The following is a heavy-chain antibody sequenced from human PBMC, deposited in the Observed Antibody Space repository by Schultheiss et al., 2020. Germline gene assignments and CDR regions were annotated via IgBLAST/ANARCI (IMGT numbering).Heavy chain of an antibody. CDR3: ARDFGTVTDHDY. CDR2: INPNSGGT. V-gene: IGHV1-2*02. CDR1: GYTFTGYY. J-gene: IGHJ4*02. D-gene: IGHD4-17*01. Sequence: ASVKVSCKASGYTFTGYYMHWVRQAPGQGLEWMGWINPNSGGTNYAQKFQGRVTMTRDTSISTAYMEVSRLRSDDTAVYYCARDFGTVTDHDYWGQGTLVTVAS.